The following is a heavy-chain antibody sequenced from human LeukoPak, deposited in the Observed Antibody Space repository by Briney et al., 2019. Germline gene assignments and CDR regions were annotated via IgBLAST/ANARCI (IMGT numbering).Heavy chain of an antibody. V-gene: IGHV1-2*02. Sequence: GASVKVPCKASGYTFTGYYIHWVRQAPGQGLEWMGWIHPNSGGTNFAQKFQGRVTMTRDSSISTAYMEVSSLRSDDTAVYYCARAPVGGPLRFFDYWGQGTLVTVSP. CDR3: ARAPVGGPLRFFDY. J-gene: IGHJ4*02. CDR1: GYTFTGYY. D-gene: IGHD3-3*01. CDR2: IHPNSGGT.